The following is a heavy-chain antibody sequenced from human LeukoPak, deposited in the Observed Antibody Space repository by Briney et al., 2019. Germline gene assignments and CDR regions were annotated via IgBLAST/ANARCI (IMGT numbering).Heavy chain of an antibody. CDR2: IHNSGRT. J-gene: IGHJ4*02. CDR3: ARHGTISSESYFDY. Sequence: PSETLSLTCSVSGGSVSSYYWSWIRQSPGKGLEWIGYIHNSGRTNYNPSLKSRITGFVDTSKNQVSLRLSSVTAADTAVYYCARHGTISSESYFDYWGQGALVSVSS. V-gene: IGHV4-59*08. D-gene: IGHD1-14*01. CDR1: GGSVSSYY.